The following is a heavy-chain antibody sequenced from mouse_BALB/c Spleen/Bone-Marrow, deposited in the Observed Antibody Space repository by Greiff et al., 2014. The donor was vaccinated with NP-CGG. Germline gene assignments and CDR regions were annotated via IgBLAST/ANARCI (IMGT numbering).Heavy chain of an antibody. CDR2: IWAGGST. V-gene: IGHV2-9*02. Sequence: VMLVESGPGLVAPSQSLSITCTVSGFSLASYGVHWVRQPPGKGQEWLGVIWAGGSTNYNSALMSRLSISKDNSKSQVFLKMNSLQTDDTAMYYCARVTGTDWYFDVWGAGTTVTVSS. CDR3: ARVTGTDWYFDV. CDR1: GFSLASYG. J-gene: IGHJ1*01. D-gene: IGHD4-1*01.